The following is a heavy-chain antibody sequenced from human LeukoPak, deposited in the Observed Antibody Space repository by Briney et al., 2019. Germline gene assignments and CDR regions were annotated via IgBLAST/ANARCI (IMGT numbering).Heavy chain of an antibody. CDR1: GDSVSSNSAA. V-gene: IGHV6-1*01. D-gene: IGHD2-15*01. CDR2: TYYRSKWYN. CDR3: ARYCSGGSCRYRANFDY. Sequence: SQTLSLTCAISGDSVSSNSAAWNWIRQSPSRGLEWLGRTYYRSKWYNDYAVSVKSRITINPDTSKNQFSLKLSSVTAADTAVYYCARYCSGGSCRYRANFDYWGQGTLVTVSS. J-gene: IGHJ4*02.